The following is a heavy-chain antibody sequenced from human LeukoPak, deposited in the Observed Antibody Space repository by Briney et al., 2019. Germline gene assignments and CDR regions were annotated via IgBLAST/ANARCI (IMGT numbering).Heavy chain of an antibody. CDR2: IYTSGST. J-gene: IGHJ4*02. CDR1: GGSISSGSYY. Sequence: SSETLSLTCTVSGGSISSGSYYWSWIRQPAGKGLEWIGRIYTSGSTNYNPSLKSRVTISVDTSKDQFSLKLSSVTAADTAVYYCAREPQSSPRFLEWLPTFYFDYWGQGTLVTVSS. D-gene: IGHD3-3*01. CDR3: AREPQSSPRFLEWLPTFYFDY. V-gene: IGHV4-61*02.